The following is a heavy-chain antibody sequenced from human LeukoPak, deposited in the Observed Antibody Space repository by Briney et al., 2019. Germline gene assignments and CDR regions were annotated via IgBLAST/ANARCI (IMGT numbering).Heavy chain of an antibody. J-gene: IGHJ4*02. CDR1: GYTLTELS. CDR3: ARYSSGSSPDDY. Sequence: ASVKVSCKVSGYTLTELSMHWVRQAPGKGLEWMGGFDPEDGETIYAQKFQGRVTMTEDTSTDTAYMELSSLRSEDTAVYYCARYSSGSSPDDYWGQGTLVTVSS. CDR2: FDPEDGET. V-gene: IGHV1-24*01. D-gene: IGHD6-19*01.